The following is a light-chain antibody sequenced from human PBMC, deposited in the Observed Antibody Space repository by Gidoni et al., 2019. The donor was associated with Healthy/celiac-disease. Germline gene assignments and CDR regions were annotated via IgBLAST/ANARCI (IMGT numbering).Light chain of an antibody. Sequence: IVLTPSPATLSLSPGERATLSCRASQSVSSYLAWYQQKPGQAPRLLIYDASNRATGSPARCSGSGSGTDFTLTISSLEPEDFAVYYCQQRSNWPPWITFGQGTRLEIK. CDR2: DAS. V-gene: IGKV3-11*01. CDR3: QQRSNWPPWIT. CDR1: QSVSSY. J-gene: IGKJ5*01.